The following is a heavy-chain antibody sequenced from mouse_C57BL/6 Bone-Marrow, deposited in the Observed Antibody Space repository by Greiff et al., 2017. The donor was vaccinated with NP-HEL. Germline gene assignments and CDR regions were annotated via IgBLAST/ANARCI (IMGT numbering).Heavy chain of an antibody. V-gene: IGHV1-63*01. J-gene: IGHJ4*01. CDR2: IYPGGGYT. CDR1: GYTFTNYW. Sequence: VQLHQSGAELVRPGTSVKMSCKASGYTFTNYWIGWAKQRPGHGLEWIGDIYPGGGYTNYNEKFKGKATLTADKSSSTAYMQFSSLTSEDSAIYYCARRNSNYAMDYWGQGTSVTVSS. CDR3: ARRNSNYAMDY. D-gene: IGHD2-5*01.